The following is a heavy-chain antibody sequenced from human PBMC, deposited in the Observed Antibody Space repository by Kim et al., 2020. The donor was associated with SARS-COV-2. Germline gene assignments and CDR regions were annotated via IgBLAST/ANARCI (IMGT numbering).Heavy chain of an antibody. Sequence: ASVKVSCKASGYTFTGYYMHWVRQAPGQGLEWMGWINPNSGGTNYAQKFQGRVTMTRDTSISTAYMELSRLRSDDTAVYYCARDAFLPTVVTPGYYYYGMDVWGQGTTVTVSS. CDR2: INPNSGGT. CDR1: GYTFTGYY. V-gene: IGHV1-2*02. D-gene: IGHD3-3*02. J-gene: IGHJ6*02. CDR3: ARDAFLPTVVTPGYYYYGMDV.